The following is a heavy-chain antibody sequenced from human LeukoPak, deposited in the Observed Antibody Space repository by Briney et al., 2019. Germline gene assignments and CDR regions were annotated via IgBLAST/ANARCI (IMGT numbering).Heavy chain of an antibody. CDR3: ARVRYSGYDQADY. CDR1: GYSFTSWW. CDR2: IDPGDSDT. V-gene: IGHV5-51*01. D-gene: IGHD5-12*01. Sequence: GESLKISCKGSGYSFTSWWLGGVRQMSGKGLEWMRIIDPGDSDTRYSPSLQGQVTISADKSITTAYLQWSSLKAPDTGIHYCARVRYSGYDQADYWGQGTLVTVSS. J-gene: IGHJ4*02.